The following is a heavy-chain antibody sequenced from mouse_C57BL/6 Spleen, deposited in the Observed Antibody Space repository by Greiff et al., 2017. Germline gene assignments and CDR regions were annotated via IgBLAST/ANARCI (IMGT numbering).Heavy chain of an antibody. J-gene: IGHJ3*01. CDR1: GYTFTDYN. Sequence: VQLQQSGPELVKPGASVKIPCKASGYTFTDYNMDWVKQSHGKGLEWIGNINPNNGGTIYNQKFKGKATLTVDKSSSTAYMELRSLTSEDTAVYYCARAHYGSSYGFAYWGQGTLVTVSA. V-gene: IGHV1-18*01. CDR3: ARAHYGSSYGFAY. D-gene: IGHD1-1*01. CDR2: INPNNGGT.